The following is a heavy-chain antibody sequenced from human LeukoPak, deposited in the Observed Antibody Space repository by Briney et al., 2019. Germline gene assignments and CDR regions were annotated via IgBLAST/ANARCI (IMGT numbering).Heavy chain of an antibody. CDR3: ARVEQWLAFDY. CDR1: GYTFTGYH. J-gene: IGHJ4*02. CDR2: INPNSGGT. V-gene: IGHV1-2*06. D-gene: IGHD6-19*01. Sequence: ASVKVSCKASGYTFTGYHMHWVRQAPGQGLEWMGRINPNSGGTNYAQKFQGRVTMTRDTSISTAYMELSRLRSDDTAVYYCARVEQWLAFDYWGQGTLVTVSS.